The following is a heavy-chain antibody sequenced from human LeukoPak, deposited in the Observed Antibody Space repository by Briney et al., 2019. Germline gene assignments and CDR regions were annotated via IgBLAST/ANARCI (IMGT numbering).Heavy chain of an antibody. Sequence: GASVTVSCKASGYTFTSYDINWVRQATGQGLEWMGWMNPNSGNTGYAQKFQGRVTITRNTSISTAYMELSSLRSEDPAVYYCARVDTAMVRGYNWFDPWGQGTLVTVSP. D-gene: IGHD5-18*01. CDR3: ARVDTAMVRGYNWFDP. CDR1: GYTFTSYD. J-gene: IGHJ5*02. V-gene: IGHV1-8*03. CDR2: MNPNSGNT.